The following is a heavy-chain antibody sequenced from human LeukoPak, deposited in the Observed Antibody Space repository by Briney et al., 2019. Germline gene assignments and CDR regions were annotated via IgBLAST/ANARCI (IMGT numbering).Heavy chain of an antibody. V-gene: IGHV1-3*01. D-gene: IGHD3-22*01. CDR3: ATDHSLVVVSQLNC. CDR2: INAGNGNT. CDR1: GYTFTSYA. Sequence: ASVKVSCKASGYTFTSYAMHWARQAPGQRLEWMGWINAGNGNTKYSQKFQGRVTMTEDTSTDTAYMELSSLRSEDTAVYYCATDHSLVVVSQLNCWGQGTLVTVSS. J-gene: IGHJ4*02.